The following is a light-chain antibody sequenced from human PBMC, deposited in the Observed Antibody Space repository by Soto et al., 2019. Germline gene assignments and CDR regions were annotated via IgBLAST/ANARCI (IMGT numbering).Light chain of an antibody. J-gene: IGKJ1*01. CDR2: RAS. CDR3: QQYRTSPSWT. CDR1: QTISDSY. Sequence: EIVLTQSPGTLSLSPGERATLSCRASQTISDSYVAWYQQKPGQAPRLLIYRASRRATGIPDRFTGSGSGTDFSLTISRLEPEDFAVYYCQQYRTSPSWTFGQGTKVDIK. V-gene: IGKV3-20*01.